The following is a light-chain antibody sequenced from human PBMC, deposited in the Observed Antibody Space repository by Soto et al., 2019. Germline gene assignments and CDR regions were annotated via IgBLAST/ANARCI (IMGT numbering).Light chain of an antibody. CDR3: QHYDGYSPWT. CDR2: KAS. Sequence: DVQMTQSPSTLSASIGDRVTITCRASQNIDQWLAWFQQKPGKAPKVLISKASNLQIGVPSRFSASGSATEFTLTISSLQPDDFATYYCQHYDGYSPWTFGQGTKVEI. V-gene: IGKV1-5*03. CDR1: QNIDQW. J-gene: IGKJ1*01.